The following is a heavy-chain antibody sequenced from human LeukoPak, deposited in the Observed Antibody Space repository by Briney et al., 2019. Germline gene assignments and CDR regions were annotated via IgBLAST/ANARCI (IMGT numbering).Heavy chain of an antibody. CDR3: ARGPNSNWSGLDF. CDR1: EFTFSTYH. J-gene: IGHJ4*02. V-gene: IGHV3-74*01. D-gene: IGHD6-6*01. Sequence: PGGSLRLSCAASEFTFSTYHMHWARQLPGKGLVWVSRISPTGSTTSYADSVKGRFTVSRDNAKNTLYLQVNNLRAEDTAVYYCARGPNSNWSGLDFWGQGTLLTVSS. CDR2: ISPTGSTT.